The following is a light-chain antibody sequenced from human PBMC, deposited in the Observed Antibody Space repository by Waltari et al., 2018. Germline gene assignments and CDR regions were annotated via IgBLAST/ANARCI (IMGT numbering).Light chain of an antibody. CDR2: DGV. CDR3: QVWDIVSDWV. CDR1: YLSTKE. J-gene: IGLJ3*02. Sequence: SYVVTQAPSVSVAPRQTATITCGGNYLSTKEVHWYQQRPGQAPVLVVYDGVDRPSGIPGRFSGSRSGHTATLTIFRVEAGDEADYYCQVWDIVSDWVFGGGTKLTVL. V-gene: IGLV3-21*02.